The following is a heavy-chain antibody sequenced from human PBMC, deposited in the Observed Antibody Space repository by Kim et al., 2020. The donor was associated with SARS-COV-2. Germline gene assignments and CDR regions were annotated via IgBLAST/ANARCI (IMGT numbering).Heavy chain of an antibody. D-gene: IGHD2-2*01. Sequence: GGSLRLSCAASGFTFSSYAMSWVRQAPGKGLEWVSAISGSGGSTYYADSVKGRFTISRDNSKNTLYLQMNSLRAEDTAVYYCAKDRAYCSSTSCYWDTGEYYFDYWGQGTLVTVSS. CDR3: AKDRAYCSSTSCYWDTGEYYFDY. J-gene: IGHJ4*02. V-gene: IGHV3-23*01. CDR2: ISGSGGST. CDR1: GFTFSSYA.